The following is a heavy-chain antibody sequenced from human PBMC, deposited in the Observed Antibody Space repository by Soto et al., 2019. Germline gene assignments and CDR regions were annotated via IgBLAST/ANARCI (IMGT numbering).Heavy chain of an antibody. J-gene: IGHJ3*02. Sequence: PSETLSLTCAVSGGSISSGGYSWSWIRQPPGKGLEWIGYIYYSGSTKYNPSLESRVTISVDRSKNQFSLKLSSVTAADTAVYYCARGSNSYYDRPLDAFDIWGQGTMVTVSS. CDR1: GGSISSGGYS. CDR3: ARGSNSYYDRPLDAFDI. CDR2: IYYSGST. V-gene: IGHV4-30-2*01. D-gene: IGHD3-22*01.